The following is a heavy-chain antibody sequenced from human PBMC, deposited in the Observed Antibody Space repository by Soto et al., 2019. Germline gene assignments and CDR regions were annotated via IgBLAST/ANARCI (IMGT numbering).Heavy chain of an antibody. CDR2: IYWSGGT. CDR3: ARGSAAGVDYGMDV. J-gene: IGHJ6*02. Sequence: QVQLRESGPGLVKPSETLSLTCTVSGGSISRYYWSWIRQPPGKGLAGIGRIYWSGGTNYNPSLKRRVTMSVDSSKRQFSLKVTSITAADTAVYYCARGSAAGVDYGMDVWGQGTTVTVSS. CDR1: GGSISRYY. D-gene: IGHD6-13*01. V-gene: IGHV4-4*07.